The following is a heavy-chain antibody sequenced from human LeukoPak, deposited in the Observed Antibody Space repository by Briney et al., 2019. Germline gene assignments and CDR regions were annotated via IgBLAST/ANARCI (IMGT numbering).Heavy chain of an antibody. Sequence: ETLSLTCTVSGGSVSSGSYYWSWIRQPPGKGLEWIGYIYYSGSTNYNPSLKSRVTISVDTSKNQFSLKLSSVTAADTAVYYCARDKSPYSGSYESSFQHWGQGTLVTVSS. D-gene: IGHD1-26*01. CDR3: ARDKSPYSGSYESSFQH. CDR1: GGSVSSGSYY. CDR2: IYYSGST. J-gene: IGHJ1*01. V-gene: IGHV4-61*01.